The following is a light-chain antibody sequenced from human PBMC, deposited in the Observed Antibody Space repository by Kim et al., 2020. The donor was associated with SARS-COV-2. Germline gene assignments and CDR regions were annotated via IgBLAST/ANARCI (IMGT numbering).Light chain of an antibody. CDR1: QSVSSSD. CDR2: DAS. V-gene: IGKV3D-20*01. Sequence: SPGERATLSCGASQSVSSSDLAWYQQKPGRAPRLLIYDASSRATGIPDRFSGSGSGTDFTLTISRLEPEDFAVYYCQQYGSSPRTFGQGTKVDIK. CDR3: QQYGSSPRT. J-gene: IGKJ1*01.